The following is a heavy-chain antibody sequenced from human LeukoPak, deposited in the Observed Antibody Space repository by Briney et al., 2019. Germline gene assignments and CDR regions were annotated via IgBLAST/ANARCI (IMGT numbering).Heavy chain of an antibody. J-gene: IGHJ4*02. Sequence: PSETLSLTCTVSGGYISSSSYYWGWIRQPPGKGLGWIGSIYYSGRTYYTPSLKSRVTISVDTSKNQFSLKLSSVTAADTAGYYCARRGGMYYYDISEVPIDYWGQGTLVTVSS. V-gene: IGHV4-39*01. CDR1: GGYISSSSYY. CDR2: IYYSGRT. D-gene: IGHD3-22*01. CDR3: ARRGGMYYYDISEVPIDY.